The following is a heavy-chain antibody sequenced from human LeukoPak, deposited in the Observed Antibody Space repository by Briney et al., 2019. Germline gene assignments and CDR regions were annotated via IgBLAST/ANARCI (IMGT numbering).Heavy chain of an antibody. V-gene: IGHV4-34*01. CDR2: INHSGST. Sequence: SETLSLTCTVSGGSISSYYWSWIRQPSGKGLEWIGEINHSGSTNYNPSLKSRVTISVDTSKNQFSLKLSSVTAADTAVYYCARRGGLTAFGVVMEYYFDYWGQGTLVTVSS. D-gene: IGHD3-3*01. CDR1: GGSISSYY. J-gene: IGHJ4*02. CDR3: ARRGGLTAFGVVMEYYFDY.